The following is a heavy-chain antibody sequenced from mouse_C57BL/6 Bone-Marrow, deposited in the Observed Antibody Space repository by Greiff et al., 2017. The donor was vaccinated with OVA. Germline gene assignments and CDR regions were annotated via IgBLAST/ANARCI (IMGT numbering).Heavy chain of an antibody. CDR2: IDPSDSYT. D-gene: IGHD2-1*01. CDR3: AMIYYGNYEGFAMDY. CDR1: GYTFTSYW. Sequence: VQLQQPGAELVMPGASVKLSCKASGYTFTSYWMHWVKQRPGQGLEWIGEIDPSDSYTNYNQKFKGKSTLTVDKSSSTAYMQLSSLTSEDSAVYYCAMIYYGNYEGFAMDYWGQGTSVTVSS. V-gene: IGHV1-69*01. J-gene: IGHJ4*01.